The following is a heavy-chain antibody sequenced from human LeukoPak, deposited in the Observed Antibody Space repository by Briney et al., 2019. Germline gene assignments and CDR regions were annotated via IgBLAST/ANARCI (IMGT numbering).Heavy chain of an antibody. V-gene: IGHV4-30-2*01. D-gene: IGHD3-22*01. Sequence: SQTLSLTCAVSGGSISSGGYSWSWIRQPPGKGLEWIGYIYHSGSTYYNPSLKSRVTISVDRSKNQFSLKLSSVTAADTAVYYCARATGRVDSSGLALDYWGQGTLVTVSS. J-gene: IGHJ4*02. CDR2: IYHSGST. CDR3: ARATGRVDSSGLALDY. CDR1: GGSISSGGYS.